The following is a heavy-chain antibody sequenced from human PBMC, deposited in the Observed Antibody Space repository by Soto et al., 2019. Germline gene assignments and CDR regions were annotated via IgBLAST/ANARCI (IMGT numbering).Heavy chain of an antibody. J-gene: IGHJ4*02. CDR2: ISYDGSIE. D-gene: IGHD3-10*01. CDR3: GRDWVWFGAARIDN. Sequence: QVQLVESGGGVVQPGRSLRLSCAASGFTFSNYGMHWVRQAPGKGLDWVAAISYDGSIEYYSESVKGRFTMSRDNSENTVYLKMNSLRTEDTVVYFCGRDWVWFGAARIDNWGQGTLVTVSS. CDR1: GFTFSNYG. V-gene: IGHV3-30*03.